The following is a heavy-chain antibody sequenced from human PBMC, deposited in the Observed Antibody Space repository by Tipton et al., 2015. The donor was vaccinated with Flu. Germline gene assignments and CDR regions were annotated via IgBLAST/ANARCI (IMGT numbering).Heavy chain of an antibody. CDR1: GFTFSSYG. J-gene: IGHJ3*02. Sequence: SLRLSCAASGFTFSSYGMHWVRQAPGKGLGWVAVIWYDGSNKYYADSVKGRFTISRDNSKNTLYLQMNSLRAEDTAVYYCASGIYCSGGSCPLGAFDIWGQGTMVTVSS. CDR3: ASGIYCSGGSCPLGAFDI. D-gene: IGHD2-15*01. V-gene: IGHV3-33*01. CDR2: IWYDGSNK.